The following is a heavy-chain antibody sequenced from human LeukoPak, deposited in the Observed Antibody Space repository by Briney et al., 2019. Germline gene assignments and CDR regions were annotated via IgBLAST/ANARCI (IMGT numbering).Heavy chain of an antibody. CDR1: GGSISSYY. D-gene: IGHD4-17*01. CDR2: FYHSGST. CDR3: ARGRDYFSVDY. J-gene: IGHJ4*02. Sequence: SETLSLTCTVSGGSISSYYWSWIRQPPGKGLEWIGYFYHSGSTNSNPSLKSRGTISADTSQNRFSLKLTSVTAADTAVYYCARGRDYFSVDYWGQGTLVTVSS. V-gene: IGHV4-59*01.